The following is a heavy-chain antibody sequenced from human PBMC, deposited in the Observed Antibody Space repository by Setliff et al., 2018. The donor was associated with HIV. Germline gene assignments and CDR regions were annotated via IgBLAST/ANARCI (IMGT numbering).Heavy chain of an antibody. V-gene: IGHV4-39*01. CDR2: INHSRST. J-gene: IGHJ4*02. D-gene: IGHD3-10*01. CDR3: ASRLPLSSGSAFAY. CDR1: GGSISTSSHS. Sequence: PSETLSLTCTVSGGSISTSSHSWGWIRQSPGKGLEWVGHINHSRSTFYNPSLKNRVTMSIDTSKNQFSLKLTSVTAADTSVSFCASRLPLSSGSAFAYWGQGTLVTVSS.